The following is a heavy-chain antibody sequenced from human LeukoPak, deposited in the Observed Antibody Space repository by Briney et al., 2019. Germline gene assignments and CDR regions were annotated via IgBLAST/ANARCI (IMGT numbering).Heavy chain of an antibody. Sequence: PGGSLRLPCAASGFTFSSYWMHWVRQAPGKGLVWVSRINSDGSSTSYADSVKGRFTISRDNAKNTLYLQMNSLRAEDTAVYYCAREGQYYDFWSGFNWFDPWGQGTLVTVSS. CDR2: INSDGSST. CDR3: AREGQYYDFWSGFNWFDP. CDR1: GFTFSSYW. J-gene: IGHJ5*02. D-gene: IGHD3-3*01. V-gene: IGHV3-74*01.